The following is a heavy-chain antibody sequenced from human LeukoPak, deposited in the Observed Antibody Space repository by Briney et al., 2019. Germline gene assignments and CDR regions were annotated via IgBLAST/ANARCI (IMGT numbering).Heavy chain of an antibody. CDR3: ATLSLVRGVIIGYYYYGMDV. D-gene: IGHD3-10*01. J-gene: IGHJ6*02. Sequence: PGGSLRLSCAASGFTFSSYSMNWVRQAPGKGLEWVSSISSSSSYIYYADSVKGRFTISRDNAKNSLYLQMNSLRAEDTAVYYCATLSLVRGVIIGYYYYGMDVWGQGTTVTVSS. CDR2: ISSSSSYI. CDR1: GFTFSSYS. V-gene: IGHV3-21*01.